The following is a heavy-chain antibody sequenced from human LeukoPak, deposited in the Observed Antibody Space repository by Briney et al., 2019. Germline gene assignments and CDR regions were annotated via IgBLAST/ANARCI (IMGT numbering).Heavy chain of an antibody. J-gene: IGHJ1*01. D-gene: IGHD1-14*01. CDR2: INPDTGGT. CDR1: GYTFIGFY. V-gene: IGHV1-2*02. Sequence: ASVKVSCKASGYTFIGFYVHWVRQAPGQGLEWMGWINPDTGGTNYAQKFQGRVTLTRDTSISTAYMELSRLESDDTAVFYCARLDGVVVQPEPSGREYFQHWGQGTLVTVSS. CDR3: ARLDGVVVQPEPSGREYFQH.